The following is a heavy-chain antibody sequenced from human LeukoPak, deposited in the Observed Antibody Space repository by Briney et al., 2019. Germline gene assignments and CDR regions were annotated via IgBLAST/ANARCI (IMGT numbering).Heavy chain of an antibody. D-gene: IGHD3-9*01. CDR3: ANPDSDILPGPLYYGMDV. CDR1: GFTFSSYA. CDR2: ISGSGGST. V-gene: IGHV3-23*01. Sequence: GGSLRLSCAASGFTFSSYAMSWVRQAPGKGLEWVSAISGSGGSTYYADSVKGRFTISRDNSKNTLYLQMNSLRAEDTAVYYCANPDSDILPGPLYYGMDVWGQGPRSPSP. J-gene: IGHJ6*02.